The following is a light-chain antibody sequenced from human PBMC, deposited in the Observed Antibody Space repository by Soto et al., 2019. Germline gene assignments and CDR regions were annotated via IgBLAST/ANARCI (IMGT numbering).Light chain of an antibody. Sequence: DIHMTQSPSTLSASVGDRVTIPCRASQSIADWLAWYQQRPGKAPKLLIYAASTLQSGVPSRFSGSGSGTDFTLTISSLQPEDFATYYCQQANSFPVTFGGGTKVDIK. J-gene: IGKJ4*01. CDR2: AAS. CDR3: QQANSFPVT. CDR1: QSIADW. V-gene: IGKV1-12*01.